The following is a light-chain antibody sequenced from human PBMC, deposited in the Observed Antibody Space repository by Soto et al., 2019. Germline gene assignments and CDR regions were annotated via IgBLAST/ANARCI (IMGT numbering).Light chain of an antibody. Sequence: QSALTQPRSVSGSPGQSVTISCTGTSSDVGGYNYVSWYQQHPGNAPKLMIYDVSKRPSGVPDRFSGSKSGNTASLTISGLRAEDEADYYCCSYAGSYNVVFGGGTKLTVL. CDR1: SSDVGGYNY. J-gene: IGLJ2*01. V-gene: IGLV2-11*01. CDR2: DVS. CDR3: CSYAGSYNVV.